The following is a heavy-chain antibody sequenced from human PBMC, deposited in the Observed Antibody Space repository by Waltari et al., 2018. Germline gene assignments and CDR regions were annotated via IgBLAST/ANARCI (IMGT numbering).Heavy chain of an antibody. CDR2: IYFNGST. CDR1: VYSISSGYY. D-gene: IGHD3-22*01. CDR3: ARDPGYYDTSGYPAYFDY. J-gene: IGHJ4*02. V-gene: IGHV4-38-2*02. Sequence: QVQLQESGPGLGKPSETLSLPCTVSVYSISSGYYWGWIRQPPGKGLEWIGSIYFNGSTYYTPSLTSRVPLAVDTSKNQFSLKLSSVPAADTAVYYCARDPGYYDTSGYPAYFDYWGQGTLVTVSS.